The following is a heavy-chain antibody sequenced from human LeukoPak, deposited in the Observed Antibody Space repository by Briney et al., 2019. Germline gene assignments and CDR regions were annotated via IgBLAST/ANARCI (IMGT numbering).Heavy chain of an antibody. V-gene: IGHV4-59*01. CDR2: IYYSGST. CDR3: AREGGDAFDI. J-gene: IGHJ3*02. CDR1: GGSISSYY. D-gene: IGHD2-15*01. Sequence: SETLSLTCTVSGGSISSYYWSWIRQPPGKGLEWIGYIYYSGSTNYNPSLKSRVTISADTSKNQFSLKLSSVTAADTAVYYCAREGGDAFDIWGQGTMVTVSS.